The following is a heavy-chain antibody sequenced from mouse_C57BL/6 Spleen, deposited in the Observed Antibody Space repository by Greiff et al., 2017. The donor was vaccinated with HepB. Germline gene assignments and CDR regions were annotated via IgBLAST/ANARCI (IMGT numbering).Heavy chain of an antibody. CDR2: IDPENGDT. D-gene: IGHD2-5*01. CDR3: TTAYYSKGYYAMDY. CDR1: GFNIKDDY. J-gene: IGHJ4*01. V-gene: IGHV14-4*01. Sequence: EVKLQQSGAELVRPGASVKLSCTASGFNIKDDYMHWVKQRPEQGLEWIGWIDPENGDTEYASKFQGKATITADTSSNTAYLQLSSLTSEDTAVYYCTTAYYSKGYYAMDYWGQGTSVTVSS.